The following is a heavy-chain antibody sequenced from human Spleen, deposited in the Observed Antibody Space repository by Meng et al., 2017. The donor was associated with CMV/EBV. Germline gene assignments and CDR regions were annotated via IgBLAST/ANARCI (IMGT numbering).Heavy chain of an antibody. CDR2: INPNSGGT. D-gene: IGHD1-26*01. J-gene: IGHJ4*02. CDR1: GYTFTGYY. V-gene: IGHV1-2*02. CDR3: ARVVGSYSPPYYFDY. Sequence: ASVKVSCKVSGYTFTGYYMHWVRQAPGQGLEWMGWINPNSGGTNYAQKFQGRVTMNRDTSINTDDMELSRLRSDDTAVYYCARVVGSYSPPYYFDYWGQGTLVTVSS.